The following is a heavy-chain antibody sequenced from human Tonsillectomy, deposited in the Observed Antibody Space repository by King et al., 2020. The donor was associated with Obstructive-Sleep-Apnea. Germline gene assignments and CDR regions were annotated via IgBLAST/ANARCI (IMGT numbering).Heavy chain of an antibody. D-gene: IGHD3-9*01. J-gene: IGHJ6*02. Sequence: VQLVESGGGLVKPGGSLRLSCAASGFTFSDYFMSWIRQAPGKGLEWVSYISISSSYTNYADSVKGRFTMSRDNAKNSLYLQMNSLRAEDTAVYYCARDYNVLRYFDTSYYYYYGIDVWGQGTTVTVSS. V-gene: IGHV3-11*06. CDR3: ARDYNVLRYFDTSYYYYYGIDV. CDR1: GFTFSDYF. CDR2: ISISSSYT.